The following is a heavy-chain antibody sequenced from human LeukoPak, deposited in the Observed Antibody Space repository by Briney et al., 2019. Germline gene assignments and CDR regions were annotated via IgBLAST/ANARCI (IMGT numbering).Heavy chain of an antibody. J-gene: IGHJ6*04. CDR1: GYTFTGYY. V-gene: IGHV1-2*04. D-gene: IGHD2-21*01. CDR3: ARDLVHSGLPAGMDV. Sequence: GASVTVSCKASGYTFTGYYMHWVRQAPGQGLEWMGWINPNSGGTNYAQKFQGWVTMTRDTSISTAYMELSRLRSDDTAVYYCARDLVHSGLPAGMDVWGKGTTVTVSS. CDR2: INPNSGGT.